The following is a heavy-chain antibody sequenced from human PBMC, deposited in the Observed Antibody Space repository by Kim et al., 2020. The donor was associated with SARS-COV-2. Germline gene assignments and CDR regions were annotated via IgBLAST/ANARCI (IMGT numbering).Heavy chain of an antibody. Sequence: GGSLRLSCAASGFTFSSYEMNWVRQAPGKGLEWVSYISSSGSTIYYADSVKGRFTISRDNAKNSLYLQMNSLRAEDTAVYYCARGGVSWLLDSERPGVDYWGQGTLVTVSS. D-gene: IGHD3-22*01. CDR1: GFTFSSYE. CDR2: ISSSGSTI. J-gene: IGHJ4*02. CDR3: ARGGVSWLLDSERPGVDY. V-gene: IGHV3-48*03.